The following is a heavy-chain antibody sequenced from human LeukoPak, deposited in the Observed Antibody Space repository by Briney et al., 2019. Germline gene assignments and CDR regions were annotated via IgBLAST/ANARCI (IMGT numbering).Heavy chain of an antibody. J-gene: IGHJ4*02. CDR2: ISYDGSNK. V-gene: IGHV3-30*04. CDR1: GFTFSSYA. D-gene: IGHD6-19*01. CDR3: AREINRAVAEGSDY. Sequence: GGSLRLSCAASGFTFSSYAMHWVRQAPGKGLEWVAVISYDGSNKYYADSVKGRFTISRDNSKNTLYLQMNSLRAEDTAVYYCAREINRAVAEGSDYWGQGTLVTVSS.